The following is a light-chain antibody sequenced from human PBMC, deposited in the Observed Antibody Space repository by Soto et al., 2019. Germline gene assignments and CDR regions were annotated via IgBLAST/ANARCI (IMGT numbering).Light chain of an antibody. CDR3: QKYNSAPRT. J-gene: IGKJ1*01. Sequence: DIQMTQSPSSLSASVGDRVTITCRASQGISNYLAWYQQKPGKVPKLLIYAASTLQSRLPSRFSSSGSETEFTLTISSLQPEDVATYYCQKYNSAPRTFGQGTKVEIK. CDR1: QGISNY. CDR2: AAS. V-gene: IGKV1-27*01.